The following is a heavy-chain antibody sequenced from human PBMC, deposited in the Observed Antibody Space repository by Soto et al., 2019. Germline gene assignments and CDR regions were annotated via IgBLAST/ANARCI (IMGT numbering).Heavy chain of an antibody. V-gene: IGHV1-24*01. Sequence: ASVKVSCKVSGYTLTELSMHWVRQAPGKGLEWMGGSDPEDGETIYAQKFQGRVTMTEDTSTDTAYMELSSLRSEDTAVYYCATAPFFWSGTDAFDIWGQGTMVTVSS. CDR1: GYTLTELS. D-gene: IGHD3-3*01. CDR2: SDPEDGET. CDR3: ATAPFFWSGTDAFDI. J-gene: IGHJ3*02.